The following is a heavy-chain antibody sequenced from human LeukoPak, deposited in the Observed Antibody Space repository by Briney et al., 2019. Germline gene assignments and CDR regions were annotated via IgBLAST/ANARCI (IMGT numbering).Heavy chain of an antibody. J-gene: IGHJ6*03. CDR2: IIPIFGTA. Sequence: SVKVSCKASGGTFSSYAISWVRQAPGQGLEWMGGIIPIFGTANYAQKFQGRVTITADESTSTAYMELSSLRSEDTAVYYCARDRDGSYSNGYYYYMDVWGKGTTVTVSS. V-gene: IGHV1-69*13. CDR3: ARDRDGSYSNGYYYYMDV. D-gene: IGHD1-26*01. CDR1: GGTFSSYA.